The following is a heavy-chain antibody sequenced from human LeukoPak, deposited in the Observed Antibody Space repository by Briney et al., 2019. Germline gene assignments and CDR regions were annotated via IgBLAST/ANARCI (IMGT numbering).Heavy chain of an antibody. D-gene: IGHD3-22*01. CDR2: IYHSASA. Sequence: PSETLSLTCAVSGGSISSSNWWSWVRHPPGKGLEWSGEIYHSASANYYTALKRPVTISVAKSKNQYCLRLSLGTAADTAVYYCASAGHDGIGYIVCWGQGTLVTVSS. CDR3: ASAGHDGIGYIVC. J-gene: IGHJ4*02. V-gene: IGHV4-4*02. CDR1: GGSISSSNW.